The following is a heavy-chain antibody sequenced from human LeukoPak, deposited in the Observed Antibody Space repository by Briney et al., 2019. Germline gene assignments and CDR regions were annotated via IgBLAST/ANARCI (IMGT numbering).Heavy chain of an antibody. CDR1: GFTFSSYG. J-gene: IGHJ3*02. CDR2: IWYDGSNK. CDR3: ARQGGAVAGHAFDI. Sequence: GGSLRLSCAASGFTFSSYGMHWVRQAPGKGLEWVAVIWYDGSNKYYADSVKGRFTISRDNSKNTLYLQVNSLRAEDTAVYYCARQGGAVAGHAFDIWGQGTMVTVSS. D-gene: IGHD6-19*01. V-gene: IGHV3-33*01.